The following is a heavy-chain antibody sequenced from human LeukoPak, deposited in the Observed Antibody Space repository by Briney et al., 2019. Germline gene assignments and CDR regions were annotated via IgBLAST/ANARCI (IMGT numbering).Heavy chain of an antibody. CDR2: INHSGST. Sequence: PSETLSLTCAVYGGSFSGYYWSWIRQPPGKGLEWIGEINHSGSTNYNPSLKSRVTISVDTSKNQFSLKLSSVTAADTAVYYCARRQLLWFGELSLWGQGTLVTVSS. CDR3: ARRQLLWFGELSL. J-gene: IGHJ4*02. V-gene: IGHV4-34*01. D-gene: IGHD3-10*01. CDR1: GGSFSGYY.